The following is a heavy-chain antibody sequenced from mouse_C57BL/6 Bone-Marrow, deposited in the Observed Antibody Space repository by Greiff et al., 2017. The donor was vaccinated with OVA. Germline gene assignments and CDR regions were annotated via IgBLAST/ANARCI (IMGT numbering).Heavy chain of an antibody. CDR3: ARSYGYTPWFAY. Sequence: EVQLQQSGAELVKPGASVKLSCTASGFNIKDYYMHWVKQRTEQGLEWIGKIDPEDGETKYAPKFQGKATIPADTSSNTSYLQLSSLTSEDSAVYYFARSYGYTPWFAYWGQGTLVTVSA. J-gene: IGHJ3*01. V-gene: IGHV14-2*01. CDR2: IDPEDGET. D-gene: IGHD2-2*01. CDR1: GFNIKDYY.